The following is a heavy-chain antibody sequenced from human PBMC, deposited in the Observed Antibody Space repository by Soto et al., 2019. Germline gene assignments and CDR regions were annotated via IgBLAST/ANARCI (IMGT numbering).Heavy chain of an antibody. CDR1: GGPISSGGYS. V-gene: IGHV4-30-2*01. Sequence: PSETLSLTCAVSGGPISSGGYSWSWIRQPPGKGLEWIGYIYHSGSTYYNPSLKSRVTISVDRSKNQFSLKLSSVTAADTAVYYSARYIAARPFVYWGQGTLVTVSS. CDR2: IYHSGST. J-gene: IGHJ4*02. D-gene: IGHD6-6*01. CDR3: ARYIAARPFVY.